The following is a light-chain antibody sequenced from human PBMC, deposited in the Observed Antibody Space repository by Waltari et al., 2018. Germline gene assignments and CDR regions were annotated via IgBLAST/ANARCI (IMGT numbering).Light chain of an antibody. Sequence: ILITHSPATLSVSPGARAILAGRDSQSITSNLAWYQQNPGQAPSLLIYGASTTATDIPGRFSGSGYGKEWSLTISSLQSEDFAVYYCQQYHNWPPLTFGGGTKVEIK. CDR3: QQYHNWPPLT. V-gene: IGKV3D-15*01. J-gene: IGKJ4*01. CDR2: GAS. CDR1: QSITSN.